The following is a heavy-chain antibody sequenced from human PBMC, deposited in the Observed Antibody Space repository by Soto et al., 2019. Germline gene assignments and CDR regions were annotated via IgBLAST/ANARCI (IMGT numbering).Heavy chain of an antibody. V-gene: IGHV3-23*01. Sequence: EVQILQSAGGLVQPGGSLRLSCAASGFTFTTYAMNWVRQAPGKGLEWVATVSGGGGSTYYTDSVKGRFTTSRDNSKNTLYLQMNSLRAEDTAVYYCAKDQENIGYNTGAFDYWGQGALVTVSS. D-gene: IGHD5-12*01. J-gene: IGHJ4*02. CDR2: VSGGGGST. CDR3: AKDQENIGYNTGAFDY. CDR1: GFTFTTYA.